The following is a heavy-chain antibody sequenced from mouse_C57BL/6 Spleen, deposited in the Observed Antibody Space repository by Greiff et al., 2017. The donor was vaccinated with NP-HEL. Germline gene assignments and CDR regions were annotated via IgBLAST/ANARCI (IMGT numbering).Heavy chain of an antibody. CDR2: ILPGSGST. CDR3: ARGVYYYGSSYNAMDY. J-gene: IGHJ4*01. V-gene: IGHV1-9*01. Sequence: QVQLQQSGAELMKPGASVKLSCKATGYTFTGYWIEWVKQRPGHGLEWIGEILPGSGSTNYNEKFKGKATFTADTSSNTAYMQLSSLTTEDSAIYYCARGVYYYGSSYNAMDYWGQGTSVTVSS. D-gene: IGHD1-1*01. CDR1: GYTFTGYW.